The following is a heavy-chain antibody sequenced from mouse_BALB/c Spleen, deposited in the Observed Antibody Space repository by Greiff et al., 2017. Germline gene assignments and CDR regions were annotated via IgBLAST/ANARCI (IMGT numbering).Heavy chain of an antibody. CDR2: ISSGSSTI. V-gene: IGHV5-17*02. CDR3: ARGGSSYYAMDY. D-gene: IGHD1-1*01. J-gene: IGHJ4*01. CDR1: GFTFSSFG. Sequence: EVKLVESGGGLVQPGGSRKLSCAASGFTFSSFGMHWVRQAPEKGLEWVAYISSGSSTIYYADTVKGRFTISRDNPKNTLFLQMTSLRSEDTAMYYCARGGSSYYAMDYWGQGTSVTVSS.